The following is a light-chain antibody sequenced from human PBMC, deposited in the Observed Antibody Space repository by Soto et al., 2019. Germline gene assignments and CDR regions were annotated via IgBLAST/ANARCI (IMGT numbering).Light chain of an antibody. CDR2: KAS. J-gene: IGKJ1*01. CDR1: QSISSW. Sequence: DIPMTQSPSTLSASVGDRVTITCRASQSISSWLAWYQQKPGKAPKLLIYKASSLESGVPSRFSGSGSGTEFTLTISSLQPDDSATYHCQQYNSYSTFGQGTKVEIK. V-gene: IGKV1-5*03. CDR3: QQYNSYST.